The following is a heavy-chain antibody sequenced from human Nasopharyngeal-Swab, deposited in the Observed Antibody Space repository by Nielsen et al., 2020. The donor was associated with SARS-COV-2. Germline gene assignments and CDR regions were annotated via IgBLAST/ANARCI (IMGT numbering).Heavy chain of an antibody. CDR2: IFHSGGT. J-gene: IGHJ6*03. V-gene: IGHV4-4*02. Sequence: SETLSLTCAVYGASVSSSNWWGWVRQPPGKGLEWIGEIFHSGGTNYNPSLKSRVTLSMHKSKNQFSLELSSVTAADTAVYYSARPYYCYIDVWGIGTTVIVSS. CDR1: GASVSSSNW. CDR3: ARPYYCYIDV.